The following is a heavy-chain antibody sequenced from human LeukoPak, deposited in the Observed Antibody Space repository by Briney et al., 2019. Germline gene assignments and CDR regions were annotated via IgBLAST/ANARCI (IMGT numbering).Heavy chain of an antibody. J-gene: IGHJ4*02. CDR2: IYGADTT. Sequence: PGGSLRLSCAASGLTVRSNYMNWVRQAPGKGLEWVSVIYGADTTDYADSVKDRFTIFRDKSKNTLYLQMSSLRAEDTAVYYCARGGWLGSNYHPIDYWGQGTLSPSPQ. V-gene: IGHV3-66*01. CDR3: ARGGWLGSNYHPIDY. D-gene: IGHD3-10*01. CDR1: GLTVRSNY.